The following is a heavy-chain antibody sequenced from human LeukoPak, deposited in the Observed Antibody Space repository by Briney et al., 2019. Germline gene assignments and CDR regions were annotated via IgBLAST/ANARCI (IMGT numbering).Heavy chain of an antibody. V-gene: IGHV3-21*01. CDR2: ISSSSSYI. Sequence: GGSLRLSCAASGFTFSNYSMNWVRQAPGKGLEWVSSISSSSSYIYYADSVKGRFTISRDNAKNSLYLQMNSLRAEDTAVYYCARSHAGIAAAATDYWGQGTLVTVSS. J-gene: IGHJ4*02. CDR1: GFTFSNYS. D-gene: IGHD6-13*01. CDR3: ARSHAGIAAAATDY.